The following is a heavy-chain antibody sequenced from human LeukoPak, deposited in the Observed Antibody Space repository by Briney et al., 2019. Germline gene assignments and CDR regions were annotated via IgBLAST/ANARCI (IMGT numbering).Heavy chain of an antibody. CDR1: GYTFTSYY. D-gene: IGHD5-18*01. Sequence: ASVKVSCKASGYTFTSYYMHWVRQAPGQGLEWMGIINPSGGSTIYAQKFQGRVTMTEDTSTDTAYMELSSLRSEDTAVYYCATESPPYSYGFPPFDYWGQGTLVTVSS. CDR3: ATESPPYSYGFPPFDY. CDR2: INPSGGST. J-gene: IGHJ4*02. V-gene: IGHV1-46*01.